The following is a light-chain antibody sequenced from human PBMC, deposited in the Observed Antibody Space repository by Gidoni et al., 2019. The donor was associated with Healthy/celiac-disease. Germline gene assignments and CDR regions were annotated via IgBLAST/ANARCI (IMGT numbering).Light chain of an antibody. J-gene: IGKJ4*01. CDR2: DAS. Sequence: EIQMTQSSSSLSASVGDRVTITCKASQDISNYLNCYQQKPGKAPKLLIYDASKLETGVPSRFRGSGSGTDFTFTISSLQPEDIATYYCQQYDNLPLFXGXTKVEIK. V-gene: IGKV1-33*01. CDR1: QDISNY. CDR3: QQYDNLPL.